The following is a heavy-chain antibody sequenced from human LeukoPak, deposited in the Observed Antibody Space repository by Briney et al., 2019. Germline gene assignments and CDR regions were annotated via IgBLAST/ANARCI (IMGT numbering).Heavy chain of an antibody. CDR1: GFTFDAFG. V-gene: IGHV3-20*04. CDR3: ARVWAWGSGNYFDN. D-gene: IGHD7-27*01. Sequence: GGSLRLSCAASGFTFDAFGMTWVRQGPGKGLECVSATRGDAGSTGYADSVKGRFTTSRDNAKNSLYLQMNSLRVEDTALYYCARVWAWGSGNYFDNWGQGTLVTVSS. CDR2: TRGDAGST. J-gene: IGHJ4*02.